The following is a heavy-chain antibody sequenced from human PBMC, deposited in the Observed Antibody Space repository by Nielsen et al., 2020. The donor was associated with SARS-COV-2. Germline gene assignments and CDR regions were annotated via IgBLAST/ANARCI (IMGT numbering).Heavy chain of an antibody. D-gene: IGHD5-12*01. CDR2: IYLSGST. Sequence: WIRQPPGKGLEWIGEIYLSGSTNYNPSLKSRATISLDKSKNQFSLKLSSVTAADTAVYYCARAEGDSGYDPGGWFDPWGQGTLVTVSS. J-gene: IGHJ5*02. V-gene: IGHV4-4*02. CDR3: ARAEGDSGYDPGGWFDP.